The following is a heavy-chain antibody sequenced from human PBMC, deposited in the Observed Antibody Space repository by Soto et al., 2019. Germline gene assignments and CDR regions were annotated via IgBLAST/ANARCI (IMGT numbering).Heavy chain of an antibody. D-gene: IGHD3-16*01. Sequence: PGGSLRLSCAASGFPFSSYAMSWVRQAPGRGLEWVSAIDGSAGTTNYADSVKGRFTISRDNSKNTLYLQMNSLRAEDTAVYYCGKGWGYNYYYDIDVWGQGTTVTVSS. CDR1: GFPFSSYA. CDR3: GKGWGYNYYYDIDV. J-gene: IGHJ6*02. CDR2: IDGSAGTT. V-gene: IGHV3-23*01.